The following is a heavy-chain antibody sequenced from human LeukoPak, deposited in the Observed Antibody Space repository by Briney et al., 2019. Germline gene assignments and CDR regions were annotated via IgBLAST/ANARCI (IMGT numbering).Heavy chain of an antibody. CDR2: ITTYNGNT. CDR1: VYTFTSYG. CDR3: ARADLINFYDSSGYYSRSHY. D-gene: IGHD3-22*01. Sequence: VASVKVSCKASVYTFTSYGISWVRRAPGQGLEWMGWITTYNGNTNYPQKYQGRVTMTTDTSTSTAYMELRTLRSDDTAVYYCARADLINFYDSSGYYSRSHYWGQGTLVTVSS. V-gene: IGHV1-18*01. J-gene: IGHJ4*02.